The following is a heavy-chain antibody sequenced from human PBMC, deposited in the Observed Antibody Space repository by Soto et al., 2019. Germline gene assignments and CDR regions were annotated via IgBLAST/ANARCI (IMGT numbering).Heavy chain of an antibody. CDR3: SNLDGYNIGN. CDR2: IRDRTNNYAT. V-gene: IGHV3-73*01. D-gene: IGHD5-12*01. CDR1: GFTFTGSA. Sequence: PGRSLRLSCAASGFTFTGSAMHWVRQASGKGLEWVGRIRDRTNNYATAYAASVKGRFTISRDDSKNTTYLQMNSLKTEDTAVYYYSNLDGYNIGNWGQGPKMTVYS. J-gene: IGHJ4*02.